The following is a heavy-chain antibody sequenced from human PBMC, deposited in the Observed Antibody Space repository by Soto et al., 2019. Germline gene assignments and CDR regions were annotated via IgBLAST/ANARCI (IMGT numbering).Heavy chain of an antibody. Sequence: GGSLRLSCAASGFTFSSYGMHWVRQAPGKGLEWVAVISYDGSNKYYADSVKGRFTISRDNSKNTLYLQMNSLRAEDTAVYYCAKPLGSSWYRDYYYYGMDVWGQGTTVTVS. V-gene: IGHV3-30*18. CDR2: ISYDGSNK. CDR1: GFTFSSYG. J-gene: IGHJ6*02. D-gene: IGHD6-13*01. CDR3: AKPLGSSWYRDYYYYGMDV.